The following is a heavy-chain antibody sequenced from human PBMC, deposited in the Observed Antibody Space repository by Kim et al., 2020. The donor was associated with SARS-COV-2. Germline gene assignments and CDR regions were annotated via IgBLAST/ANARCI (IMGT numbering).Heavy chain of an antibody. CDR1: GGTFSSYA. J-gene: IGHJ4*02. Sequence: SVKVSCKASGGTFSSYAISWVRQAPGQGLEWMGGIIPIFGTANYAQKFQGRVTITADESTSTAYMELSSLRSEDTAVYYCARGGPITHYYDSSGYSDWGQGTLVTVSS. CDR2: IIPIFGTA. CDR3: ARGGPITHYYDSSGYSD. V-gene: IGHV1-69*13. D-gene: IGHD3-22*01.